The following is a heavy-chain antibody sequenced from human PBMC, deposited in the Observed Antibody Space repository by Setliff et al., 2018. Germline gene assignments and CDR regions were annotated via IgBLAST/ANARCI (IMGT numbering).Heavy chain of an antibody. D-gene: IGHD2-8*02. V-gene: IGHV1-18*04. CDR3: SRLVRYCTVTSCQRASGGEH. Sequence: ASVKVSCKASGYTFTNYHMHWVRQAPGQGLEWMGWISGYTGNTNYAYKLQGRVTLTTDTSTGTAYIELRSLRSDDTAVYYCSRLVRYCTVTSCQRASGGEHWGQGTLVTVSS. CDR2: ISGYTGNT. CDR1: GYTFTNYH. J-gene: IGHJ1*01.